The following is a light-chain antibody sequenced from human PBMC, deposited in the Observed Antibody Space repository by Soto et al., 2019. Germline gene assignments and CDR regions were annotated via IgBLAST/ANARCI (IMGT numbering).Light chain of an antibody. J-gene: IGLJ3*02. Sequence: QSALAQPASVSGSPGQSITISCTGISSDVGSYNLVSWYQHHPGKGHKLMIYDGSRRPSGVSNRFSGSKSGNTASLTISGLQAEDEADYYCCSFGGSGTVVFGGGTKLTVL. CDR2: DGS. CDR1: SSDVGSYNL. CDR3: CSFGGSGTVV. V-gene: IGLV2-23*01.